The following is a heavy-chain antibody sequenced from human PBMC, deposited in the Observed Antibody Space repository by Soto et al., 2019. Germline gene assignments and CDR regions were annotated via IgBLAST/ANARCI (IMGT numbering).Heavy chain of an antibody. J-gene: IGHJ6*02. V-gene: IGHV3-48*03. Sequence: PGGPLRLSCAASGFTFSSYEMNWVRQAPGKGLDWVSYISSSGSTIYYADSVKGRLTISRDNAKNSLYLKMNSLRAEDTAVYYCARGSSRDYYGMDVWGQGTTVTVSS. CDR2: ISSSGSTI. D-gene: IGHD6-6*01. CDR3: ARGSSRDYYGMDV. CDR1: GFTFSSYE.